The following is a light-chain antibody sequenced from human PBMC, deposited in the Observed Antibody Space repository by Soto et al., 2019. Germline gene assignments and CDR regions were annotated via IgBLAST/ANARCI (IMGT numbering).Light chain of an antibody. CDR3: AAWDDSLKGVV. CDR1: NSNVGSNT. V-gene: IGLV1-44*01. Sequence: QSVLTQPPSASGTPGQRVAISCSGSNSNVGSNTVSWYQQHPGTAPKLLLYSNTQRPSGVPGRFSGSESGTSASLAISGLQSEDEADYYCAAWDDSLKGVVFGGGTKLTVL. J-gene: IGLJ2*01. CDR2: SNT.